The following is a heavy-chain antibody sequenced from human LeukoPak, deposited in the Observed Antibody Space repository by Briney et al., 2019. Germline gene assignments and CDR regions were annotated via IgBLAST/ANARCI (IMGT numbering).Heavy chain of an antibody. J-gene: IGHJ4*02. CDR3: ARDLQNYYDSSGI. V-gene: IGHV4-31*03. CDR2: IYYGGST. D-gene: IGHD3-22*01. CDR1: GGSISSGGYY. Sequence: SETLSLTCTVSGGSISSGGYYWSWIRQHPGKGLEWIGYIYYGGSTYYNPSLKSRVTISVDTSKNQFSLKLSSVTAADTAVYYCARDLQNYYDSSGIWGQGTLVTVSS.